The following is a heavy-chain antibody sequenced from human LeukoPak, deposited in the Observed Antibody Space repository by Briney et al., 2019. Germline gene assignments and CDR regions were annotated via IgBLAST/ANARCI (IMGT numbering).Heavy chain of an antibody. CDR1: GFPFSSYP. D-gene: IGHD3-10*01. J-gene: IGHJ4*02. CDR3: AREDGESFDY. Sequence: GGSLRLSCAGSGFPFSSYPISWVRQPPGKGLEWVSSIGSSDTSIFYADSVKGRFTISRDTAKNSLYLQMNSLRAEDTSVYYCAREDGESFDYWGQGTLVTVSS. CDR2: IGSSDTSI. V-gene: IGHV3-21*01.